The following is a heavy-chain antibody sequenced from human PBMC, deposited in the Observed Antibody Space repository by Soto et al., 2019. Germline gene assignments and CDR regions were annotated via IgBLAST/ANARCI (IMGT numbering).Heavy chain of an antibody. Sequence: SETLSLTCAVYGGPFSGYYWSWIRQPPGKGLEWIGEINHSGSTNYNPSLKSRVTISVDTSKNQFSLKLSSVTAADTAVYYCARLAGYSGYDLPNYFDYWGQGTLVPGSS. CDR3: ARLAGYSGYDLPNYFDY. V-gene: IGHV4-34*01. D-gene: IGHD5-12*01. CDR2: INHSGST. CDR1: GGPFSGYY. J-gene: IGHJ4*02.